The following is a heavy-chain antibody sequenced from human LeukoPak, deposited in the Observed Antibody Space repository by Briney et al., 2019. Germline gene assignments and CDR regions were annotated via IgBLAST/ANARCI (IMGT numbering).Heavy chain of an antibody. V-gene: IGHV3-30*04. J-gene: IGHJ4*02. CDR1: GFTFSSYA. Sequence: GGSLRLSCAASGFTFSSYAMHWVRQAPGKGLEWVAVISYDGSNKYYADSVKGRFTISRDNSKNTLYLQMNSLRAEDTAVYYCVRDRYCSGGSCYHRYFDYWGQGTLVTVSS. CDR3: VRDRYCSGGSCYHRYFDY. CDR2: ISYDGSNK. D-gene: IGHD2-15*01.